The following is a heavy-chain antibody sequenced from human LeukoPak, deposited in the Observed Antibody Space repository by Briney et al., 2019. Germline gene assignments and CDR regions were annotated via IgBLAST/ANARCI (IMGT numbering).Heavy chain of an antibody. V-gene: IGHV3-30*18. J-gene: IGHJ6*01. CDR2: ISYAGSNK. CDR3: AKERLASGSYYATNSYGMDV. Sequence: GGSLRLSCAASGFTVSSNYMSWVRQAPGKGLEWVAVISYAGSNKYYADSVKGRFTISRDNSKNTLYLQMNSLRAEDTAVYYCAKERLASGSYYATNSYGMDVWGQGTTVTVSS. CDR1: GFTVSSNY. D-gene: IGHD1-26*01.